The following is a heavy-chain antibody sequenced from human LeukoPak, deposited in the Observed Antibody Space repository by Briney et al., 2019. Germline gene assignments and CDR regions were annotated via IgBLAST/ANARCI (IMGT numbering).Heavy chain of an antibody. CDR2: IYHSGST. V-gene: IGHV4-39*07. Sequence: SETLSLTCTVPGGSISSSSYYWGWIRQPPGKGLEWIGSIYHSGSTYYNPSLKSRVTISVDTSKNQFSLKLSSVTAADTAVYYCARGAWNYGDNWFDPWGQGTLVTVSS. CDR1: GGSISSSSYY. CDR3: ARGAWNYGDNWFDP. D-gene: IGHD1-7*01. J-gene: IGHJ5*02.